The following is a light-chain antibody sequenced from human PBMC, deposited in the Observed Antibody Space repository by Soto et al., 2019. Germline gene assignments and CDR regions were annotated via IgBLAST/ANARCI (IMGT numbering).Light chain of an antibody. V-gene: IGKV1-5*03. CDR3: QQYNSYWT. CDR1: QSISSW. J-gene: IGKJ1*01. Sequence: DIQMTQSPSSVSPSVGDRVTITCRASQSISSWLAWYQQKPGKAPKLLIYKASSLESGVPSRFSGSGSGTEFTLTISSLQPDDFATYYCQQYNSYWTFGQGTKVDIK. CDR2: KAS.